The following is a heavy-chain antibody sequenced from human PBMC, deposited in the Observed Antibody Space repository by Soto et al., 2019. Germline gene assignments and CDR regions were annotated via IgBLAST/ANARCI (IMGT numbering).Heavy chain of an antibody. D-gene: IGHD3-22*01. J-gene: IGHJ4*02. V-gene: IGHV3-15*07. CDR1: GFTFSNAW. CDR2: IKSKTDGGTT. Sequence: GGSLRLSCAASGFTFSNAWMNWVRQAPGKGLEWVGRIKSKTDGGTTDYAAPVKGRFTISRDDSKNTLYLQMNSLKTEDTAVYYCTTEGIDFHGYYYDSSGSFYFDYWGQGTLVTVSS. CDR3: TTEGIDFHGYYYDSSGSFYFDY.